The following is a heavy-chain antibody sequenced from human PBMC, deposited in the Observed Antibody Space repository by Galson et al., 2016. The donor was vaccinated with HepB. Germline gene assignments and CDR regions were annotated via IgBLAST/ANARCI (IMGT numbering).Heavy chain of an antibody. CDR3: ARWGGYAFDI. Sequence: LSLTCAVSGASLSSGGYSWPWIRQPAGKALEWIGYIYHAGNTYYTPSLKSRVTISVDKSKNQFSLNVTSVTAADTALYYCARWGGYAFDIWGQGLMVTVSS. CDR1: GASLSSGGYS. CDR2: IYHAGNT. J-gene: IGHJ3*02. D-gene: IGHD3-16*01. V-gene: IGHV4-30-2*01.